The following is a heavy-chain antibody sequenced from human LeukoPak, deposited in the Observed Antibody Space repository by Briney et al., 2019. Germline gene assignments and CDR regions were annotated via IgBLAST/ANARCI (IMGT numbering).Heavy chain of an antibody. V-gene: IGHV4-4*07. CDR1: GGSISSYY. J-gene: IGHJ4*02. D-gene: IGHD2-2*01. CDR3: AREAKTRPAATDPFDY. Sequence: SETLSLTCTVSGGSISSYYWSWIREPAGEGLEWIGRIYNSGSTNYNPSLKSRVTMSVDTSKNQFSLTLSSVTAADTAVYYCAREAKTRPAATDPFDYWGQGTLVTVSS. CDR2: IYNSGST.